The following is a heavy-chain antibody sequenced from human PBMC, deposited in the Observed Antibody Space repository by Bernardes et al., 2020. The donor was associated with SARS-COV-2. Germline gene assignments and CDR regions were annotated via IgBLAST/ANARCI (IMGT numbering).Heavy chain of an antibody. CDR2: IYHGGHT. CDR3: ARGRRGFGVHFDS. V-gene: IGHV4-34*01. D-gene: IGHD3-10*01. CDR1: GGSFSGNY. Sequence: SETLSLTCAVYGGSFSGNYCWTWIRQPPGKGLEWIGEIYHGGHTNYTPSLKSRVTISVDTSKNQFSRQLTSVTAADAAVYYCARGRRGFGVHFDSWGQGSLVTVSS. J-gene: IGHJ4*02.